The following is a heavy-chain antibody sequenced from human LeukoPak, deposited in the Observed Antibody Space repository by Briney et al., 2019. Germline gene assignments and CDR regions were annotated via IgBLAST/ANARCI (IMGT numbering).Heavy chain of an antibody. CDR2: ISAYNGNT. V-gene: IGHV1-18*01. Sequence: ASVKVSCKASGYTFTSYGISWVRQAPGQGLKWMGWISAYNGNTNYAQKLQGRVTMTTDTSTSTAYMELRSLRSDDTAVYCCARVNYYDSSGHLDYWGQGTLVTVSS. J-gene: IGHJ4*02. D-gene: IGHD3-22*01. CDR1: GYTFTSYG. CDR3: ARVNYYDSSGHLDY.